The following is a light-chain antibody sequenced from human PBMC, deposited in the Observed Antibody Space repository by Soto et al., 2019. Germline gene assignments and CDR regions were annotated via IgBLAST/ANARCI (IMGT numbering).Light chain of an antibody. J-gene: IGLJ1*01. CDR1: SSNIGTNT. V-gene: IGLV1-44*01. Sequence: QSVLTQPPSASGTPGQRVTISCSGSSSNIGTNTVNWYQQLPGTAPKLLIYNDNLRPSGVPDRLSGSKSGTSASLAISGLQSEDEAEYYCAAWDDRLNGSYVFGTGTKVTVL. CDR3: AAWDDRLNGSYV. CDR2: NDN.